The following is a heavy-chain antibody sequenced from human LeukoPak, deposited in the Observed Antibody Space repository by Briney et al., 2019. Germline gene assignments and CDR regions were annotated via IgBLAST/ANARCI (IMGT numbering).Heavy chain of an antibody. J-gene: IGHJ2*01. CDR3: ARAGVVSNPNSYCYFDL. Sequence: SETLPETLTVSGGSIISYHWSWIRQPPGKGLEWIGYIYYSGSTNYNPSLESRVTISVDTSKNQFSLKLSSVTAADTAVYYCARAGVVSNPNSYCYFDLWGRGTLVTVSS. CDR1: GGSIISYH. D-gene: IGHD3-3*01. V-gene: IGHV4-59*01. CDR2: IYYSGST.